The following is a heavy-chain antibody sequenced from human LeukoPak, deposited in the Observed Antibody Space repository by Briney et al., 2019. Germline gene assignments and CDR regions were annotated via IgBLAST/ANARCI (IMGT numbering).Heavy chain of an antibody. CDR2: INPSSGST. Sequence: ASVKVSCKSSGYTFTSYYMHWVRQAPGQGLEWMGIINPSSGSTSYAQKFQGRVTMTRDTSTSTVYMELSRLRSEDTAVYYCARGGTALWFGELFPQGNWFDPWGQGTLVTVSS. V-gene: IGHV1-46*01. CDR1: GYTFTSYY. J-gene: IGHJ5*02. D-gene: IGHD3-10*01. CDR3: ARGGTALWFGELFPQGNWFDP.